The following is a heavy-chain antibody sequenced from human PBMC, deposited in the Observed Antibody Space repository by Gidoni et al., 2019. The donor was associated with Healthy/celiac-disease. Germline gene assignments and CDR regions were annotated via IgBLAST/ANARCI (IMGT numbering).Heavy chain of an antibody. D-gene: IGHD7-27*01. CDR3: ARDPLGFVAFDI. V-gene: IGHV4-61*02. CDR2: IYTSGST. Sequence: QVQLQESGPGLVKPSQTLSLTCTVSGGSISSGSYYWSWIRQPAGKGLEWLGRIYTSGSTNYNPSLKSRVTISVDTSKNQFSLKLSSVTAADTAVYYCARDPLGFVAFDIWGQGTMVTVSS. J-gene: IGHJ3*02. CDR1: GGSISSGSYY.